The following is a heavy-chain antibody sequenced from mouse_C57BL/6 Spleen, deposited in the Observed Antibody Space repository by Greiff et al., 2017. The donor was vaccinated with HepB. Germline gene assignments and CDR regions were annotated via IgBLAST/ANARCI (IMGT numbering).Heavy chain of an antibody. Sequence: VQLKQSGPELVKPGASVKISCKASGYSFTGYYMNWVKQSPEKSLEWIGEINPSTGGTTYNQKFKAKATLTVDKSSSTAYMQLKSLTSEDSAVYYCARSDTTVVDDYWGQVTTLTVSS. CDR1: GYSFTGYY. CDR2: INPSTGGT. D-gene: IGHD1-1*01. J-gene: IGHJ2*01. CDR3: ARSDTTVVDDY. V-gene: IGHV1-42*01.